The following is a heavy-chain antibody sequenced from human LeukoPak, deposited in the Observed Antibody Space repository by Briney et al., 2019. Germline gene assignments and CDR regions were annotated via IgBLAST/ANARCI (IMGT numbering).Heavy chain of an antibody. Sequence: GGSLRLSCAASGFTFSNTWMNWVRQAPGKGLEWVGRIKSKTASGTTDYAAPVKGRFTISRDDSKNMVYLQLNSLKTEDTGVYYCARDWYHAFDFWGQGTMVTVSS. CDR1: GFTFSNTW. D-gene: IGHD3-9*01. V-gene: IGHV3-15*07. CDR3: ARDWYHAFDF. J-gene: IGHJ3*01. CDR2: IKSKTASGTT.